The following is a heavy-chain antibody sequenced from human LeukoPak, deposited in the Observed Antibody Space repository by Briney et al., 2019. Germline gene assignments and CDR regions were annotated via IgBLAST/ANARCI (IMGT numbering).Heavy chain of an antibody. J-gene: IGHJ4*02. CDR3: ASDYLVRGVNFYYFDY. Sequence: SQTLSLTCAISGDSGSSNSAAWNWSRQSPSRGLEWLGRTYYRSKWYNDYAVSVKSRITINPDTSKNQFSLQLNSVTPEDTAVYYCASDYLVRGVNFYYFDYWGQGTLVTVSS. V-gene: IGHV6-1*01. CDR1: GDSGSSNSAA. D-gene: IGHD3-10*01. CDR2: TYYRSKWYN.